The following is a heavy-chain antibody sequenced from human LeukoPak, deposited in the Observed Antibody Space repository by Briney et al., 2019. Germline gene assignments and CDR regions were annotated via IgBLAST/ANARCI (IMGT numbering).Heavy chain of an antibody. CDR2: TSYRSKWYN. J-gene: IGHJ4*02. D-gene: IGHD2-15*01. Sequence: SQTLSLTCAISGDSVSSNTAAWNWIRQSPSRGLEWLGRTSYRSKWYNDYAVSVQSRITLNSDTSKNQFSLQLSSVTPEDTAVYYCARDGWPAFDYWGQGTLVTVSS. CDR1: GDSVSSNTAA. V-gene: IGHV6-1*01. CDR3: ARDGWPAFDY.